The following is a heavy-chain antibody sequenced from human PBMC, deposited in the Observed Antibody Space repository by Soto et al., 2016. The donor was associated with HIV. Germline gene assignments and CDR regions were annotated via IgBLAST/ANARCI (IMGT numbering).Heavy chain of an antibody. D-gene: IGHD5-18*01. V-gene: IGHV3-48*04. CDR2: ISSSSSTI. J-gene: IGHJ4*02. Sequence: EVQLVESGGGLVQPGGSLRLSCAASGFTFSSYSMNWVRQAPGKGLEWVSYISSSSSTIYYADSVRGRFTISRDNAKNSLYLQMNSLRAEDTAVYYCAREPGYSKPTDFDYWGQGTLVTVSS. CDR3: AREPGYSKPTDFDY. CDR1: GFTFSSYS.